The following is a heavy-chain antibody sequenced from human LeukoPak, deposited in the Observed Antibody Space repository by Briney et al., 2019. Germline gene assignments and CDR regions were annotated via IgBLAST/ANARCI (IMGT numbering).Heavy chain of an antibody. CDR2: IYNSGIT. CDR1: GGSISSGGYY. Sequence: KPSETLSLTCTVSGGSISSGGYYWSWIRQHPGKGLEWIGYIYNSGITYYNPSLKSRVIISVDTSDHQFSLKLSSVTAADTAVYYCGRTRSDYDYSFDYWGQGTLVTVSS. CDR3: GRTRSDYDYSFDY. V-gene: IGHV4-31*03. J-gene: IGHJ4*02. D-gene: IGHD5-12*01.